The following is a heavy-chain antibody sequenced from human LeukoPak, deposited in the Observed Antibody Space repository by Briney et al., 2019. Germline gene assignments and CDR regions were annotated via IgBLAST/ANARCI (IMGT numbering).Heavy chain of an antibody. Sequence: PGGSLRLSCAASGFTFSSYWMTWVRQAPGKGLEWVANINQDGSEKYYVDSVKGRFTISRDNAKNSLYLQMNSLRAEDTAVYYCARDSGSGQEDYWGQGTLVTVSS. J-gene: IGHJ4*02. CDR3: ARDSGSGQEDY. CDR2: INQDGSEK. CDR1: GFTFSSYW. D-gene: IGHD6-19*01. V-gene: IGHV3-7*05.